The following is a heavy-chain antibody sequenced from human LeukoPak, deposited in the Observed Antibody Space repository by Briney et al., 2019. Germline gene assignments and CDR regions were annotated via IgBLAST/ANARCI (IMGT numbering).Heavy chain of an antibody. J-gene: IGHJ5*02. CDR2: IIPIFGTA. Sequence: SVKVSCKASGGTFSSYAISWVRQAPGQGLEWMGGIIPIFGTANYAQKFQGRVTITTDESTSTAYMELSSLRSEDMAVYYCARESFDWSKPRSVGNWFDPWGQGALVTVSS. D-gene: IGHD3-9*01. CDR1: GGTFSSYA. V-gene: IGHV1-69*05. CDR3: ARESFDWSKPRSVGNWFDP.